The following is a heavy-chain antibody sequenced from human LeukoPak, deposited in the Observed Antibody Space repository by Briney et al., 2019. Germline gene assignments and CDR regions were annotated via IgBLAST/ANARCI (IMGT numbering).Heavy chain of an antibody. CDR2: INPDSGGT. Sequence: ASVKVSCKASGYTFTGYYMHWVRQAPGQGLEWMGWINPDSGGTNYAQKFQGRVTMTRDTSISTAYMELSRLRSDDTAVYYCARYNWNYDWFDPWGQGTLVTVSS. D-gene: IGHD1-7*01. CDR3: ARYNWNYDWFDP. J-gene: IGHJ5*02. CDR1: GYTFTGYY. V-gene: IGHV1-2*02.